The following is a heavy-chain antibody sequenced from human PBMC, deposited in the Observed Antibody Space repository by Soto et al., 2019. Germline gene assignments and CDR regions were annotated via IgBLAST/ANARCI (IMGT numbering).Heavy chain of an antibody. CDR3: ARDRLGATGDY. V-gene: IGHV1-18*01. CDR2: ISAYNANI. CDR1: GYTFTSYG. Sequence: AASVKVSCKASGYTFTSYGISWVRQTPGQGLEWMGWISAYNANINYAQKLQGRVTMTTDTSTNTAYMELRSLRSDDTAVYFCARDRLGATGDYWGQGTLVTVSS. D-gene: IGHD1-26*01. J-gene: IGHJ4*02.